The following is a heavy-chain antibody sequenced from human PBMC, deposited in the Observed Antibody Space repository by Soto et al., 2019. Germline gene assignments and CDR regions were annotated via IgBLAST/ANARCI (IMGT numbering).Heavy chain of an antibody. CDR3: ARGVGGYDYFDY. Sequence: ASVKVSCKASGGTFGSYAISWVRQAPGQGLEWMGGIIPIFGTANYAQKFQGRVTITADESTSTAYMELSSLRSKDTAVYYCARGVGGYDYFDYWGQGTLVTVSS. D-gene: IGHD5-12*01. J-gene: IGHJ4*02. V-gene: IGHV1-69*13. CDR2: IIPIFGTA. CDR1: GGTFGSYA.